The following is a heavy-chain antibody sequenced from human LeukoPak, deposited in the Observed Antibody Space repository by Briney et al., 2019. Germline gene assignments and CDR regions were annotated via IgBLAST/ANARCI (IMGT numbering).Heavy chain of an antibody. Sequence: GGSLRLSCAASGFTLSSYSMNWVRQAPGKGLEWVSYISSSDSTIYYADSVKGRFTISRDNAKNSLYLQMNSLRAEDTAVYYCAREMDYYDSRPIDYWGQGTLVTVSS. V-gene: IGHV3-48*03. CDR3: AREMDYYDSRPIDY. D-gene: IGHD3-22*01. CDR1: GFTLSSYS. J-gene: IGHJ4*02. CDR2: ISSSDSTI.